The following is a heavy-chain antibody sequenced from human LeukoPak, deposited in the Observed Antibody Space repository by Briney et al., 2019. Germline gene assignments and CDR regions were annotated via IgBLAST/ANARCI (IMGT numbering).Heavy chain of an antibody. CDR3: AKDRIAVAGLFDY. J-gene: IGHJ4*02. V-gene: IGHV3-33*06. CDR2: IWYDGSNK. CDR1: GFTFSSYG. Sequence: GGSLRLSCAASGFTFSSYGMHWVRQAPGKGLEWVAVIWYDGSNKYYADSVKGRFTISRDNSKNTLYLQMNSLRAEDTAVYYCAKDRIAVAGLFDYWGQGTLVTVSS. D-gene: IGHD6-19*01.